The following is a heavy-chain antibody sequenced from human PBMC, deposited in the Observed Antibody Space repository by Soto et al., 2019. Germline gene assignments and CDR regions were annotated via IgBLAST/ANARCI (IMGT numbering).Heavy chain of an antibody. CDR1: ELTVSNAW. D-gene: IGHD5-18*01. CDR2: IKSKTEGGTP. J-gene: IGHJ4*02. CDR3: TNLIRGFSYSPY. Sequence: EVQLVESGGGLVKPGGSLRLSCVASELTVSNAWMSWVRQAPGKGLEWVGRIKSKTEGGTPDYAAPVKGRFTLTRDDSKNTLYIQMNTLITADTAVYYCTNLIRGFSYSPYGGQGTLVTVSS. V-gene: IGHV3-15*01.